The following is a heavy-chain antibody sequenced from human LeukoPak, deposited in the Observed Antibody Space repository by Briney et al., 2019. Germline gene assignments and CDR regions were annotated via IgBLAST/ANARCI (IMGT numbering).Heavy chain of an antibody. Sequence: GGSLRLSCAASGFTFSSYEMNWVRQAPGKGLEWVSYISSSGSTIYYADSVKGRFTISRDNAKNSLYLQMNSLRAEDTAVYYCARDRVEQQLVRGNWFDPWGQGTLVTVSS. CDR1: GFTFSSYE. CDR2: ISSSGSTI. J-gene: IGHJ5*02. V-gene: IGHV3-48*03. D-gene: IGHD6-13*01. CDR3: ARDRVEQQLVRGNWFDP.